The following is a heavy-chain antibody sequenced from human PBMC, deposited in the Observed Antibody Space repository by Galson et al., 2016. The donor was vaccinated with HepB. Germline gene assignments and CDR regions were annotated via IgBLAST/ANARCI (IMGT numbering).Heavy chain of an antibody. J-gene: IGHJ5*02. V-gene: IGHV3-21*01. CDR3: ARDRGYSGYGAYNWFDP. D-gene: IGHD5-12*01. CDR1: GFPFSRYG. Sequence: SLRLSCAGSGFPFSRYGMNWVRQAPGKGLECVSSISSSSAFIYYADSLKGRFTISRDNAKDSLYLQINSLRGEDTAVYYCARDRGYSGYGAYNWFDPWGQGTLVTVSS. CDR2: ISSSSAFI.